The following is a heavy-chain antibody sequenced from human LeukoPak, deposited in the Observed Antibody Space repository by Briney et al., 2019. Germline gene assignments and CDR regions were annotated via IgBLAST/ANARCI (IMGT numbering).Heavy chain of an antibody. Sequence: PSETLSLTCTVSGGSISSYYWSWIRQPPGKGLEWIGYIYYSGSTNYNPSLKSRVTISVDTSKNHFSLKLSSVTAADTAVYYCARTIAAAGSFDYWGQGTLVTVSS. CDR3: ARTIAAAGSFDY. J-gene: IGHJ4*02. CDR1: GGSISSYY. D-gene: IGHD6-13*01. V-gene: IGHV4-59*01. CDR2: IYYSGST.